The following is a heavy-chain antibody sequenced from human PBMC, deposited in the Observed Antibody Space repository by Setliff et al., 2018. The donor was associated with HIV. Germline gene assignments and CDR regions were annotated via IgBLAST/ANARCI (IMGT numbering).Heavy chain of an antibody. J-gene: IGHJ5*02. CDR1: GGSVSSPSYY. CDR2: VYNSGIT. CDR3: ATCRHRPSNWCDP. Sequence: SETLSLTCAVAGGSVSSPSYYSGWIRQPPGKGLEWIGSVYNSGITFKTPSLKSRVSISVDRSGHQFSLRLTSVTAADTAVYYCATCRHRPSNWCDPWGQGTVVTVAS. V-gene: IGHV4-39*07.